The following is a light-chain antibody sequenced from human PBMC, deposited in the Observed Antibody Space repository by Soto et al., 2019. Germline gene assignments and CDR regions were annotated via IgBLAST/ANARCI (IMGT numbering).Light chain of an antibody. CDR2: AAS. CDR3: QQLNSYRT. V-gene: IGKV1-9*01. CDR1: QGISSY. Sequence: DIQLTQSPSFLSASVGDRVTITCRASQGISSYLAWYPPXPGKAPKILIYAASTLQSGVPSRFSGSGSGTEFTLTISSLQPEDFATYYCQQLNSYRTFGQGTKVDIK. J-gene: IGKJ1*01.